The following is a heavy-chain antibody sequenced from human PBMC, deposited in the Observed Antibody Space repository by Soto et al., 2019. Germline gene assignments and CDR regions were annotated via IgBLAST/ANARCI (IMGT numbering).Heavy chain of an antibody. J-gene: IGHJ6*02. CDR3: VKDGSSGWPYFYDMNV. D-gene: IGHD6-19*01. CDR1: GFTFSSYG. CDR2: ISYDGRNK. Sequence: GGSLRLSCAASGFTFSSYGMHWVRQAPGKGLEWVAVISYDGRNKYYADAVKGRFTISRDNSKNTLYLQMSSLRAEDTAVYYCVKDGSSGWPYFYDMNVWGQGTTVTVSS. V-gene: IGHV3-30*18.